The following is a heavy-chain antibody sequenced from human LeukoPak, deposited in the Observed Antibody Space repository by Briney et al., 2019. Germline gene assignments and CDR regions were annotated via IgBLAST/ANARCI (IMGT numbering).Heavy chain of an antibody. CDR1: GYSFSSYD. D-gene: IGHD6-13*01. CDR2: MNPNSGNT. CDR3: ARSAGAAGTDAFDI. V-gene: IGHV1-8*01. Sequence: ASVKVSCKASGYSFSSYDVGWVRQATGQGLEWMGWMNPNSGNTGYAQKFQGRVTITRNTSISTAYMELSSLRSEDTAVYYCARSAGAAGTDAFDIWGQGTMVTVTS. J-gene: IGHJ3*02.